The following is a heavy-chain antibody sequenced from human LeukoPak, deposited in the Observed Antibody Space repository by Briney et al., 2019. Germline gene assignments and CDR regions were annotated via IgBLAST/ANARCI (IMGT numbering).Heavy chain of an antibody. Sequence: GASVKVSRKASGFTFTTSAMQWVRQARGQRVEWIGWIVVGSGNTNYAQKLQERVTITRDMSTSTAYMELSSLRSEDTAVYYCAAAYRYFYDRGGYFDYWGQGTLVTVSS. CDR1: GFTFTTSA. J-gene: IGHJ4*02. CDR3: AAAYRYFYDRGGYFDY. V-gene: IGHV1-58*02. CDR2: IVVGSGNT. D-gene: IGHD3-22*01.